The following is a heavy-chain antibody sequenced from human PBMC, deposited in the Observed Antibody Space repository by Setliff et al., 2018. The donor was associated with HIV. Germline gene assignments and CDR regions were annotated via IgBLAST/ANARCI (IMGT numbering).Heavy chain of an antibody. CDR2: ISTSGTSK. CDR3: ARGWAGPGFQY. Sequence: GGSLRLSCAASGFTFSDHYMSWIRQAPGKGLEWVSYISTSGTSKYYADSVRGRCTVSRDNAKNSLYLQMNSLRAEDTAVYYCARGWAGPGFQYWGQGTLVTVPS. D-gene: IGHD6-19*01. V-gene: IGHV3-11*04. CDR1: GFTFSDHY. J-gene: IGHJ1*01.